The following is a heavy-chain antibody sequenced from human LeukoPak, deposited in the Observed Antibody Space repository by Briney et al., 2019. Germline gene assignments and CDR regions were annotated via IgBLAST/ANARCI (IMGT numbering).Heavy chain of an antibody. V-gene: IGHV1-69*13. CDR3: ARRARLGSSRYYYYYMDV. CDR2: IIPIFGTA. Sequence: ASVKVSCKASGGTFSSYAISWVRQPPGQGLGWMGGIIPIFGTANYAQNFQGRVTITADESTSTAYMELSSLRSEDTAVYYCARRARLGSSRYYYYYMDVWGKGTTVTVS. D-gene: IGHD6-6*01. CDR1: GGTFSSYA. J-gene: IGHJ6*03.